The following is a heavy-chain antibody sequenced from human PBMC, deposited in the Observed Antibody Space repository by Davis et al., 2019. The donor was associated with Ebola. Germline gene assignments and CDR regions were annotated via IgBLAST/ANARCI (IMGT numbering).Heavy chain of an antibody. Sequence: GESLKISCAASGFTFSSYAMSWVRQAPGKGLEWVSAITGSDGSTYCADSVKGRFTISRDNSKNTLYLQMNSLRAEDTAVYYCAKGLGYCSGGSCFLYYYYGMDVWGQGTTVTVSS. V-gene: IGHV3-23*01. CDR3: AKGLGYCSGGSCFLYYYYGMDV. CDR2: ITGSDGST. CDR1: GFTFSSYA. J-gene: IGHJ6*02. D-gene: IGHD2-15*01.